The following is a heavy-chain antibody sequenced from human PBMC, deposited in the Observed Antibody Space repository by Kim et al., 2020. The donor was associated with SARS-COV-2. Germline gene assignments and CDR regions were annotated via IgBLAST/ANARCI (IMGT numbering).Heavy chain of an antibody. CDR1: GGSFSGYY. J-gene: IGHJ5*02. CDR2: INHSGST. Sequence: SETLSLTCAVYGGSFSGYYWSWIRQPPGKGLEWIGEINHSGSTNYNPSLKSRVTISVDTSKNQFSLKLSSVTAADTAVYYCARAIVVVAATVYSWFDPWGQGTLVTVSS. CDR3: ARAIVVVAATVYSWFDP. V-gene: IGHV4-34*01. D-gene: IGHD2-15*01.